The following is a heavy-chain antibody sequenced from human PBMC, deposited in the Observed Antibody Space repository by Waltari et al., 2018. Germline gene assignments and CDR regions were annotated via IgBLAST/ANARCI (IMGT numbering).Heavy chain of an antibody. V-gene: IGHV4-39*01. J-gene: IGHJ1*01. CDR3: GRIAFGYEGGYFQH. Sequence: CWIRQAPGKGLGCMVDMRYRGSTFDNPSLKSRVTISLDTAKNQFSLRRSSVGAADTAVDFWGRIAFGYEGGYFQHWGQGTLVTVSS. D-gene: IGHD3-3*01. CDR2: MRYRGST.